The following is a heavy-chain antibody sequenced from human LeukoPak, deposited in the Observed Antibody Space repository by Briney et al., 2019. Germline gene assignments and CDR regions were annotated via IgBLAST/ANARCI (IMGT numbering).Heavy chain of an antibody. CDR2: INPNSGGT. D-gene: IGHD3-10*01. CDR3: ARDLAMVRETNWFDP. V-gene: IGHV1-2*02. J-gene: IGHJ5*02. CDR1: GYTFTGYY. Sequence: ASVKVSCKASGYTFTGYYMHWVRQAPGQGLEWMGWINPNSGGTNYAQKFQGRVTMTRDTSISTAYMEPSRLRSDDTAVYYCARDLAMVRETNWFDPWGQGTLVTVSS.